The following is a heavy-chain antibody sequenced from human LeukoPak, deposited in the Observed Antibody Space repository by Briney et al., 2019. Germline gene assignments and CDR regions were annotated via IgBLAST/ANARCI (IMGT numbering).Heavy chain of an antibody. D-gene: IGHD3-10*01. CDR3: ARAVWFGEFRD. V-gene: IGHV4-59*01. Sequence: SETLSLTCTVSGDSISSYYWSWIRQPPGKGLEWLGNIYYSGSANYNPSLKSRVTILVDTSKNQFSLKLSSVTAADTAVYYCARAVWFGEFRDWGQGTLVTVSS. CDR1: GDSISSYY. CDR2: IYYSGSA. J-gene: IGHJ4*02.